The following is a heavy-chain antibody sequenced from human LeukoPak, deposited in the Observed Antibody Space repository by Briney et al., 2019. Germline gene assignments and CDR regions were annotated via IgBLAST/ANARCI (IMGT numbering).Heavy chain of an antibody. V-gene: IGHV4-34*01. Sequence: SETLSLTCAVYGGSFSGYYWSWTRQPPGKGLEWIGEINHSGSTNYNPSLKSRVTISVDTSKNQFSLKLSSVTAADTAVYYCARVAVAGRFGSWFDPWGQGTLVTVSS. CDR1: GGSFSGYY. CDR3: ARVAVAGRFGSWFDP. J-gene: IGHJ5*02. D-gene: IGHD6-19*01. CDR2: INHSGST.